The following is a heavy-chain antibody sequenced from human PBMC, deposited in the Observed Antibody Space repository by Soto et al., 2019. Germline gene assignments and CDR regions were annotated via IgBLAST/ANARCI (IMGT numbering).Heavy chain of an antibody. CDR3: ARRLYGDYDY. Sequence: QAQLVQSGAEVKEPGASVKVSCKASGYSFTTSGITWVRQAPGQGLEWMGWISTYNGNTNYAQKLQDRVTLTTDTSTSTAYMEPRSLRSDATAVYYCARRLYGDYDYWGQGTLVTVSS. V-gene: IGHV1-18*01. CDR1: GYSFTTSG. CDR2: ISTYNGNT. J-gene: IGHJ4*02. D-gene: IGHD4-17*01.